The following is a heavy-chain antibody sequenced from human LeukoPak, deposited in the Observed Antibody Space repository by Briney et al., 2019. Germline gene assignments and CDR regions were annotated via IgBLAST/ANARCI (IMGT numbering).Heavy chain of an antibody. Sequence: GASVKVSCKVPGYTLTESSMHWVRQAPGKGLEWVGGFSPEDGETLYAQKFQGRVTMTEDTSTNTAYMEQSSLRSEDTAVYYCATAIGSYYGDYYGQGTLVTVSS. CDR3: ATAIGSYYGDY. CDR2: FSPEDGET. D-gene: IGHD1-26*01. J-gene: IGHJ4*02. CDR1: GYTLTESS. V-gene: IGHV1-24*01.